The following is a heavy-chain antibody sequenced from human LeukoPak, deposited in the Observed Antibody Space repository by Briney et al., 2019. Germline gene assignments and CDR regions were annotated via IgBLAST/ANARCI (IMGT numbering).Heavy chain of an antibody. CDR2: IYHSGST. CDR3: ASRIIMTVGNSAFDI. CDR1: GGSFSGYY. D-gene: IGHD3-22*01. V-gene: IGHV4-34*01. Sequence: SETLSLTCAVYGGSFSGYYWSWVRQPPGKGLEWIGEIYHSGSTNYNPSLKSRVTISVDKSKNQFSLKLSSVTAADAAVYYCASRIIMTVGNSAFDIWGQGTMVTVSS. J-gene: IGHJ3*02.